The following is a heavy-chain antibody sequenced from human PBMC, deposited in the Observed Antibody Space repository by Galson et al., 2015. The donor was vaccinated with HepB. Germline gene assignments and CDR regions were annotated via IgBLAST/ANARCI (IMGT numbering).Heavy chain of an antibody. Sequence: SVKVSCKASGYTFTNNAMNRVRQAPGQGLEWMGWINTNTGNPTYAQAFTGRFVFSLDTSVSTAYLQISSLKADDTAIYYCARVQRWSDAFDIWGQGTMVTVSS. V-gene: IGHV7-4-1*02. CDR1: GYTFTNNA. CDR2: INTNTGNP. J-gene: IGHJ3*02. CDR3: ARVQRWSDAFDI. D-gene: IGHD1-1*01.